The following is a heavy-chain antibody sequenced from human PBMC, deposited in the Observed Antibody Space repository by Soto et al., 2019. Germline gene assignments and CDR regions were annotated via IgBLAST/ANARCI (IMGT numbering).Heavy chain of an antibody. CDR2: ISYDGSNK. J-gene: IGHJ4*02. CDR3: SREGLVPAATPWFDY. V-gene: IGHV3-30-3*01. D-gene: IGHD2-2*02. Sequence: QVQLVESGGGVVQPGRSLRLSCAASGFTFSSYAMHWVRQAPGKGLERVAVISYDGSNKYYADSVKGRFNISRDNSKNTMYLQMNSLRAESTAVYYCSREGLVPAATPWFDYWGQGTLVTVSS. CDR1: GFTFSSYA.